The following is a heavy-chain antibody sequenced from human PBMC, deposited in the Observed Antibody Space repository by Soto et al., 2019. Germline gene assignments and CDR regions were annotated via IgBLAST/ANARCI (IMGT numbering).Heavy chain of an antibody. D-gene: IGHD3-3*01. Sequence: QVQLVQSGAEVKKPGASVKVSCKASGYTFTSYYMHWVRQAPGQGLEWMGIINPRGGSTSYAQKFQGRVTMTRDTSTSTVYMELSSLRSEDTAVYYGASAYYDCWSGYSGAFDIWGQGTMVTVSS. J-gene: IGHJ3*02. CDR1: GYTFTSYY. CDR2: INPRGGST. V-gene: IGHV1-46*01. CDR3: ASAYYDCWSGYSGAFDI.